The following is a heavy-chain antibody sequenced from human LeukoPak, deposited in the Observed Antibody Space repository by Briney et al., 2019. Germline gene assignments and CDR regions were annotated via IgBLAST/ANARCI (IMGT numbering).Heavy chain of an antibody. V-gene: IGHV1-2*02. CDR2: IKPNGGGT. D-gene: IGHD1-14*01. CDR1: GYTFTDHS. CDR3: ARIITSTWYNEFDC. Sequence: ASVKVSCKASGYTFTDHSLHWLRQAPGQGLEYLGWIKPNGGGTNSPQKFQGRVTLTIDTSVNTGYMEITKLTSDDTAVYYCARIITSTWYNEFDCWGQGTLIAVSS. J-gene: IGHJ4*02.